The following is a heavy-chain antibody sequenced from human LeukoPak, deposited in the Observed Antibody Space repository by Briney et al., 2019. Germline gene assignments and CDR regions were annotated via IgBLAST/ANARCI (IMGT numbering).Heavy chain of an antibody. J-gene: IGHJ4*02. V-gene: IGHV1-18*01. Sequence: ASVKVSCKASGYTFTSYGISWVRQAPGQGLEWMGWISAYNGNTNYAQKLQGRVTMTTDTSTSTAYMELRSLRSDDTAVYYCARPLGYCSSTSCRGAFDYWGQGTLVTVSS. CDR3: ARPLGYCSSTSCRGAFDY. CDR1: GYTFTSYG. CDR2: ISAYNGNT. D-gene: IGHD2-2*01.